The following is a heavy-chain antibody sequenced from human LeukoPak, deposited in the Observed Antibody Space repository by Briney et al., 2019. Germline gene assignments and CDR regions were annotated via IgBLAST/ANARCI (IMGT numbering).Heavy chain of an antibody. J-gene: IGHJ5*02. CDR1: GYTFTSYG. D-gene: IGHD2-2*01. Sequence: ASVKVSCKASGYTFTSYGISWVRQAPGQGLEWMGWISAYNGYTDYSQKLQGRVTMTTDTSTSTVYMELRSLRSDDTAVCYCARDKAPYCSSTSCYLHWFDPWGQGTLVTVSS. V-gene: IGHV1-18*01. CDR3: ARDKAPYCSSTSCYLHWFDP. CDR2: ISAYNGYT.